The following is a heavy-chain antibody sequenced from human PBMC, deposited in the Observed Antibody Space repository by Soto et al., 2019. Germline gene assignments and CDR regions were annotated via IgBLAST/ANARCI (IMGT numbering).Heavy chain of an antibody. CDR3: AVAVAGPTAIGY. Sequence: EVQLVESGGGLVQPGGSLRLSCAASGFTFSSYWMHWVRQAPGKGLVWVSRINSDGSSTSYADSVKGRFTISRDNAKNTLYLQRNRRRAEDTAVYYWAVAVAGPTAIGYWGQGTLVTVSS. J-gene: IGHJ4*02. CDR2: INSDGSST. CDR1: GFTFSSYW. V-gene: IGHV3-74*01. D-gene: IGHD6-19*01.